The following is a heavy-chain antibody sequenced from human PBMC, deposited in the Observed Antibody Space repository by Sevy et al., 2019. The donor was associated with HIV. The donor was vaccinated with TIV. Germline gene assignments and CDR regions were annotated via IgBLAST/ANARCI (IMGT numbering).Heavy chain of an antibody. D-gene: IGHD6-6*01. CDR1: GGSIRSGRYY. Sequence: SETLSLTCTVSGGSIRSGRYYWTWIRQPAGKGLEWIGRIFPSGGSNFNPSMMSRVSMSIDTSKKQFSLRLTSVTAADTAVYYCARLVAARSGDAFDIWGQGTMVTVSS. V-gene: IGHV4-61*02. CDR3: ARLVAARSGDAFDI. J-gene: IGHJ3*02. CDR2: IFPSGGS.